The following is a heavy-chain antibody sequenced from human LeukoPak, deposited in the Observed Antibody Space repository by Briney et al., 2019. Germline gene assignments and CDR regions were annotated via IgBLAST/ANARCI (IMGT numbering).Heavy chain of an antibody. D-gene: IGHD6-19*01. CDR3: AKGHRSGWSMPIFDF. J-gene: IGHJ4*02. CDR1: GFTFSNHA. V-gene: IGHV3-23*01. Sequence: GGSLRLSCAGSGFTFSNHAMSWVRQAPGKGLEWVSGISGTGAYTDYAESVRGRLTISRDNSKNTVYLQMKSLRGEDTAIYYCAKGHRSGWSMPIFDFWGQGTLVTVSS. CDR2: ISGTGAYT.